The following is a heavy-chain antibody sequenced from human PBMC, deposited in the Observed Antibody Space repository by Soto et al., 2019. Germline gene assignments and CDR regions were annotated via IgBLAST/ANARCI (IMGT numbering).Heavy chain of an antibody. CDR3: ARAGFYDSSGYYFWLLDS. CDR1: GDSISSSNC. CDR2: MVHSGGT. V-gene: IGHV4-4*02. Sequence: QVQLQESGPGLVKPSETLSITCAVSGDSISSSNCWSWVRQSPGKGLEWIAEMVHSGGTKYNPSLMSRVTISLDESKHHFSLHLTSVTVADSAVYYCARAGFYDSSGYYFWLLDSWGQGIRVTVDS. J-gene: IGHJ4*02. D-gene: IGHD3-22*01.